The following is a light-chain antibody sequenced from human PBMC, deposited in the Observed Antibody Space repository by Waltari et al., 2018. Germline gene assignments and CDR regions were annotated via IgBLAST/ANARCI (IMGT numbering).Light chain of an antibody. J-gene: IGKJ4*01. CDR3: QQFYSTPLT. CDR1: LCVLYSSNNKNS. CDR2: WAS. V-gene: IGKV4-1*01. Sequence: DIVMTQSPHSLAVCLADRAPINFKSSLCVLYSSNNKNSLACSQKKPGQPPKFLIHWASTRESGVPDRFSGSGSGTDFTLTISSLQAEDVAVYYCQQFYSTPLTFGGGTKVEIK.